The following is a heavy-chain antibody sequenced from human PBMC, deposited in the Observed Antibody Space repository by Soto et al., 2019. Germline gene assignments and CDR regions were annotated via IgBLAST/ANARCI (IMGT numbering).Heavy chain of an antibody. D-gene: IGHD3-3*01. CDR1: GFTFSSYG. CDR2: VIYDGTNK. Sequence: GGSLRLSCTASGFTFSSYGMQWVRQAPGKGLEWVAGVIYDGTNKYYADSVKGRFTISRDNSKQTLYLQMTSLRPDDTAVYYCAKRKGQNYDFWSGYYFDSWGQGTRVTVSS. J-gene: IGHJ4*02. CDR3: AKRKGQNYDFWSGYYFDS. V-gene: IGHV3-30*19.